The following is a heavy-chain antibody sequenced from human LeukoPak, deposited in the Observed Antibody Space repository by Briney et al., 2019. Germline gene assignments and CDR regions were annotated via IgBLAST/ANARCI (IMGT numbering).Heavy chain of an antibody. D-gene: IGHD3-10*01. CDR1: GASIRSYQ. CDR3: VASHDYKGAPFGL. Sequence: SETLSLTCTVSGASIRSYQWSWIRQPPGKGLEWIGHINTSGGTNYNPSLKRRITFSVDTSRDQFSLQLNSLTAADTAMFSCVASHDYKGAPFGLWGQGTLGTGSS. CDR2: INTSGGT. J-gene: IGHJ4*01. V-gene: IGHV4-4*09.